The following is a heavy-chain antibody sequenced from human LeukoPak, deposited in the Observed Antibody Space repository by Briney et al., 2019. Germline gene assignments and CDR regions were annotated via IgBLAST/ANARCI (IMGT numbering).Heavy chain of an antibody. V-gene: IGHV3-53*01. CDR1: GFTFSSDY. Sequence: GGSLTLSCAASGFTFSSDYMSWVRQAPGKGLEWVSVIYSGGSTYYADSVKGRFTISRDNSKNTLYLQMNSLRAEDTAVYYCARDFGDAELSHDYWGQETLVTVSS. D-gene: IGHD3-16*02. CDR2: IYSGGST. CDR3: ARDFGDAELSHDY. J-gene: IGHJ4*02.